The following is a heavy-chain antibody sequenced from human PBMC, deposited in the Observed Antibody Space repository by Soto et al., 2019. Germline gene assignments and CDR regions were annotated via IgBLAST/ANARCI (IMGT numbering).Heavy chain of an antibody. CDR1: GFSLSSTRMA. J-gene: IGHJ4*02. CDR2: IYWDDDK. Sequence: QITLKESGPTLVKPTQTLTLTCTFSGFSLSSTRMAVGWIRQPPVKALEWLALIYWDDDKRYSPFLKSRLTITTDTSKNPLVLTLSHMVPVDTARYYCAHIVVAGLGYYFDYWGQGTLVTVSS. CDR3: AHIVVAGLGYYFDY. D-gene: IGHD6-19*01. V-gene: IGHV2-5*02.